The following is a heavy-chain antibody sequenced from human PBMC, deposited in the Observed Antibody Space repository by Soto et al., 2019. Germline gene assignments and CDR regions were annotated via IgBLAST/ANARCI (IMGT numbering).Heavy chain of an antibody. Sequence: EVQLLESGGGLVQPGESLRLSCAASGFTFSSYAMSWVRQAPGKGLEWVSVISGSDDSTYYADSVKGRFTISRDNSKNTLYLKMNSRRAEDTAVYYCAESSSSSTFDYWGQGTLVTVSS. CDR1: GFTFSSYA. D-gene: IGHD6-6*01. V-gene: IGHV3-23*01. CDR3: AESSSSSTFDY. J-gene: IGHJ4*02. CDR2: ISGSDDST.